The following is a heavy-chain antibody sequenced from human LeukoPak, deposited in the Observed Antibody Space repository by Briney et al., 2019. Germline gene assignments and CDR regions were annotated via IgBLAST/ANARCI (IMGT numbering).Heavy chain of an antibody. Sequence: GGSLRLSCAASGFTFSNYWMSWVRQAPGKGLEWVSAISGSGGSTYYADSVKGRFTISRDNSKNTLYLQMNSLRAEDTAVYYCAKGDVVVPAAGFDYWGQGTLVTVSS. CDR1: GFTFSNYW. CDR2: ISGSGGST. D-gene: IGHD2-2*01. J-gene: IGHJ4*02. CDR3: AKGDVVVPAAGFDY. V-gene: IGHV3-23*01.